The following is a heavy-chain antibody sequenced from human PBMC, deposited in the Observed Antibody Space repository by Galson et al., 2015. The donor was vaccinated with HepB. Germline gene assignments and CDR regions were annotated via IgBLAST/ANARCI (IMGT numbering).Heavy chain of an antibody. Sequence: SYAMHWVRQAPGKGLEWVAVISYDGSNKYYADSVKGRFTISRDNSKNTLYLQMNSLRAEDTAVYYCARDRWSGLYYYYYYGMDVWGQGTTVTVSS. V-gene: IGHV3-30*04. D-gene: IGHD3-3*01. CDR2: ISYDGSNK. CDR3: ARDRWSGLYYYYYYGMDV. J-gene: IGHJ6*02. CDR1: SYA.